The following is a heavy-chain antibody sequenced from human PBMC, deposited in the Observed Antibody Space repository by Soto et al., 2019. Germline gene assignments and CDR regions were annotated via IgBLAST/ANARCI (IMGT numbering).Heavy chain of an antibody. V-gene: IGHV3-23*01. Sequence: GGSLRLSCAASGFSVNTYAMSWVRQAPGKGLEWVSTAGISGRTTYYADSVKGRFTVSRDDSQNTLDLQMSSLRAEDTAVYYCATVHNTSRSFNYWGQGTLVTVSS. J-gene: IGHJ4*02. CDR3: ATVHNTSRSFNY. D-gene: IGHD1-20*01. CDR2: AGISGRTT. CDR1: GFSVNTYA.